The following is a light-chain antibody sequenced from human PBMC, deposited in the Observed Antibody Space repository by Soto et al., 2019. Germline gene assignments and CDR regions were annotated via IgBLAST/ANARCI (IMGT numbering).Light chain of an antibody. CDR1: QSISSY. J-gene: IGKJ3*01. Sequence: DIQMTQSPSSLSASVGDRVTITCRASQSISSYLNWYQQKPGKAPKLLIYAASSLQSGVTSRFSGSGSWTDFTLTISSLQPEDFATYYCQQSYSTLVTFGPGTKVDIK. CDR3: QQSYSTLVT. V-gene: IGKV1-39*01. CDR2: AAS.